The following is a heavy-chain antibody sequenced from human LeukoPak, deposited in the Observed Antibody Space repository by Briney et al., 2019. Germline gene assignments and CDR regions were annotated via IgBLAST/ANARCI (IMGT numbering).Heavy chain of an antibody. J-gene: IGHJ4*02. CDR2: IYYSGST. V-gene: IGHV4-59*01. CDR1: GGSISSYY. Sequence: SETLSLTCTVSGGSISSYYWSWIRQPPGKGLEWIGYIYYSGSTNYNPSLKSRVTISVDTSKNQFSLKLSSVTAADTAVYYCASGPGYCSGGSCYSEGNFDYWGQGTLVTVSS. D-gene: IGHD2-15*01. CDR3: ASGPGYCSGGSCYSEGNFDY.